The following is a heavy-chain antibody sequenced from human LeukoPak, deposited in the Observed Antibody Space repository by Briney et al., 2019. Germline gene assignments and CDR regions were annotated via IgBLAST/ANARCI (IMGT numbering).Heavy chain of an antibody. CDR2: ISNSGSTI. Sequence: GGSLRLSCAASGFTFSSHEMNWVRQAPGKGLEWVSYISNSGSTIYYADSVKGRFTISRDNAKNSLYLQMNSLRAEDTAVYYCARDFGHWELNGGYYFDYWGQGTLVTVSS. V-gene: IGHV3-48*03. CDR3: ARDFGHWELNGGYYFDY. CDR1: GFTFSSHE. J-gene: IGHJ4*02. D-gene: IGHD1-26*01.